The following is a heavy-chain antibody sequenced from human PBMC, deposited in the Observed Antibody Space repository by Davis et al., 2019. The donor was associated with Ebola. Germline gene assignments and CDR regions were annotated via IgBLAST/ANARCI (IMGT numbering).Heavy chain of an antibody. D-gene: IGHD2-15*01. CDR2: IYYSGST. Sequence: SETLSLTCTVSGGSISSYYWSWIRQPPGKGLEWIGYIYYSGSTNYNPSLKSRVTISVDTSKNQFSLKLSSVTAADTAVYYCARHGSGGSCFPNWGQGTLVTVSS. V-gene: IGHV4-59*08. J-gene: IGHJ4*02. CDR3: ARHGSGGSCFPN. CDR1: GGSISSYY.